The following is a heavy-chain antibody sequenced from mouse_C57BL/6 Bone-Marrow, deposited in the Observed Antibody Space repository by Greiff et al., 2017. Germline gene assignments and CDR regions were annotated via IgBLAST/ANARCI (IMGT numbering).Heavy chain of an antibody. V-gene: IGHV14-2*01. D-gene: IGHD2-3*01. CDR3: ARGGDGYPHFDY. CDR1: GFNIKDYY. Sequence: EVQLQQSGAELVKPGASVKLSCTASGFNIKDYYMHWVKQRTEQGLEWIGRIDPEDGGTNYAPKFKGKATITADTSSNTAYLQLSSLTSEDTAVYYCARGGDGYPHFDYWGQGTTLTVSS. CDR2: IDPEDGGT. J-gene: IGHJ2*01.